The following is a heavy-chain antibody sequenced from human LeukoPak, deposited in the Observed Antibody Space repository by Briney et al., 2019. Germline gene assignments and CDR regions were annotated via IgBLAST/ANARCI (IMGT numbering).Heavy chain of an antibody. J-gene: IGHJ6*02. V-gene: IGHV3-21*01. CDR3: ARDPSVKFGEFYYYYGMDV. CDR2: ISSSSSYI. CDR1: GLTFSSYS. Sequence: GGSLRLSCAASGLTFSSYSMNWVRQAPGKGLEWVSSISSSSSYIYYADSVKGRFTISRDNAKNSLYLQMNSLRAEDTAVYYCARDPSVKFGEFYYYYGMDVWGQGTTVTVSS. D-gene: IGHD3-10*01.